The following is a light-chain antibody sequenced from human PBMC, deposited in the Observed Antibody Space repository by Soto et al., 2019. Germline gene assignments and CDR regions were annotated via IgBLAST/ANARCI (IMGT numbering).Light chain of an antibody. J-gene: IGKJ3*01. CDR1: QGVSIH. Sequence: EIVLTQSPATLSLSPGERVTLSSRASQGVSIHLAWYQHKPGQAPRLLIYDASSRATGIPARLSGSGSGTDFTLTISSLEPEDFAVYYCQQRSNWPKTFGPGTKVDI. V-gene: IGKV3-11*01. CDR3: QQRSNWPKT. CDR2: DAS.